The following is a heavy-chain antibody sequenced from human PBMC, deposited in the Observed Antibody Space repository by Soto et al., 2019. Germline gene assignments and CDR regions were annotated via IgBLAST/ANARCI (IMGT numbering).Heavy chain of an antibody. J-gene: IGHJ3*02. Sequence: QVQLQQWGAGLLKPSETLSLTCAVYGGFVSSGSYYWSWIRQPPGKGLEWIGEMSHSGGTHFNPSLKSRATISVDTSKNQFSLKMSAVTAADTALYYCTRVERANATPDVDAFDIWGPGTMVTVSS. V-gene: IGHV4-34*01. CDR2: MSHSGGT. D-gene: IGHD2-15*01. CDR3: TRVERANATPDVDAFDI. CDR1: GGFVSSGSYY.